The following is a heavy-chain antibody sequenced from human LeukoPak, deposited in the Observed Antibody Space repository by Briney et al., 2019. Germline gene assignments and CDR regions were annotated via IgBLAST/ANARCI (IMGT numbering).Heavy chain of an antibody. Sequence: ASVNVSCKTSGYTFSDYTIHWVRQAPGQGLEWMGWINPSSNAANYAQRFEGRVSFTRDTSISTADMVLTSLTSDDTGVYYCARSRELLDFDTWGQGTLVSVSS. D-gene: IGHD3-10*01. CDR1: GYTFSDYT. CDR2: INPSSNAA. V-gene: IGHV1-2*02. CDR3: ARSRELLDFDT. J-gene: IGHJ4*02.